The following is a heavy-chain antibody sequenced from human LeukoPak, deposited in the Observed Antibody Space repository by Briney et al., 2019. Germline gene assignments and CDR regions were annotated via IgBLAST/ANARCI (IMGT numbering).Heavy chain of an antibody. J-gene: IGHJ4*02. CDR1: GFTFSTYA. CDR2: ISGSGDST. V-gene: IGHV3-23*01. CDR3: AKGGAGYCSSTSCLYYFDY. D-gene: IGHD2-2*01. Sequence: PGGSLRLSCAASGFTFSTYAMNWVRQAPGKGLEWVSTISGSGDSTYYADSVKGRFTISRDNFKNTLLLQMNSLRAEDMAVYYCAKGGAGYCSSTSCLYYFDYWGQGTLVTVST.